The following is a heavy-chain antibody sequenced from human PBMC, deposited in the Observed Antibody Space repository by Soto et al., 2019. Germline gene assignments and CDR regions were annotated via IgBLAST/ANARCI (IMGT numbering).Heavy chain of an antibody. CDR3: ARVVNIYYMDV. CDR1: GFTFSNYA. CDR2: INPSGVGT. D-gene: IGHD6-6*01. J-gene: IGHJ6*03. V-gene: IGHV3-23*01. Sequence: GGSLRLSCAASGFTFSNYAMRWVRQAPGKGLEWLSAINPSGVGTYYADSVRGRFTISRDNSKNTVFLQMSSLRAEDTAVYYCARVVNIYYMDVWGTGTTVTVSS.